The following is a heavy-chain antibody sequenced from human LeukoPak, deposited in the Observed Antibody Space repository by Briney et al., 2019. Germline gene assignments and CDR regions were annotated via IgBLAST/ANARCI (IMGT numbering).Heavy chain of an antibody. CDR2: IYPNSGST. CDR3: ARVAGPYTTSRFDY. CDR1: GYAFTGYY. D-gene: IGHD2-2*02. J-gene: IGHJ4*02. Sequence: GASVTVSCKTSGYAFTGYYLHWVRQAPGQGAEGMARIYPNSGSTHYAQKFQVRVTVTRDTSTSTVYMEQSGLRSDDTAVYYCARVAGPYTTSRFDYWGQGTLVTVSS. V-gene: IGHV1-2*02.